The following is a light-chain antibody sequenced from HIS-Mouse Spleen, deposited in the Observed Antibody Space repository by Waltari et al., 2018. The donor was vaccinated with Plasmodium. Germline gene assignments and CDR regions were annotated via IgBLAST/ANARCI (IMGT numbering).Light chain of an antibody. Sequence: QSALTQPPSASGSPGQSVTISCTGTSSDVGGYNYVSWYQQHPGKAPKLMIYGVSKRPSGVTDRCSGSKSGNTASLTVSGLQAEDEADYYCSSYAGSNNLVFGGGTKLTVL. V-gene: IGLV2-8*01. CDR2: GVS. J-gene: IGLJ2*01. CDR3: SSYAGSNNLV. CDR1: SSDVGGYNY.